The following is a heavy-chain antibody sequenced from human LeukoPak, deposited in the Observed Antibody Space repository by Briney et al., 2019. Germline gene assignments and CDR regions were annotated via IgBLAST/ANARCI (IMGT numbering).Heavy chain of an antibody. CDR3: ARGVNYYGSGSYHFDY. CDR2: INPNSGGT. J-gene: IGHJ4*02. V-gene: IGHV1-2*02. D-gene: IGHD3-10*01. CDR1: GYTFTDYY. Sequence: ASVTVSFKASGYTFTDYYTHWVRQAPGQGLEWMGWINPNSGGTNYAQKFQGRVTLTRDTSISTAYMELSRLRSDDTAVYYCARGVNYYGSGSYHFDYWGQGTLVTVSS.